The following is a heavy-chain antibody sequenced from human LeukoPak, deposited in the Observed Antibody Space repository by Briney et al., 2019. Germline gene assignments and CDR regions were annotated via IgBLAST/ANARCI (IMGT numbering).Heavy chain of an antibody. CDR1: GFTFSSYS. CDR3: ARGSWELYYDSSGQDVDFDP. J-gene: IGHJ5*02. D-gene: IGHD3-22*01. V-gene: IGHV3-21*01. Sequence: GGSLRLSCAASGFTFSSYSMNWVRQAPGKGLEWVSSITSSSTYIYYADSVKGRFTISRDNAKNSLYLQMNSPRAEDTAVYYCARGSWELYYDSSGQDVDFDPWGQGTLVTVSS. CDR2: ITSSSTYI.